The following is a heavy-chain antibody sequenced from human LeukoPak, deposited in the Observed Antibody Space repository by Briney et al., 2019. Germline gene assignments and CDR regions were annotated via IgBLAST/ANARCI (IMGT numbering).Heavy chain of an antibody. CDR1: GYTFTGYY. CDR3: ARNIDYGDYGDAFDI. D-gene: IGHD4-17*01. V-gene: IGHV1-2*02. J-gene: IGHJ3*02. CDR2: INPNSGGT. Sequence: GASVKVSCKASGYTFTGYYMHWVRQAPGQGLEWMVWINPNSGGTNYAQQFQGRVTMTRDTSISTAYMELSRLRSDDTAVYYCARNIDYGDYGDAFDIWGQGTMVTVSS.